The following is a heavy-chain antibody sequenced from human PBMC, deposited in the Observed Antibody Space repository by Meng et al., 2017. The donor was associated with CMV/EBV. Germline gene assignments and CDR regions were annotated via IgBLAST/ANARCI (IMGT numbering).Heavy chain of an antibody. CDR3: ARDSTAYWYYYYYYGMDV. J-gene: IGHJ6*02. CDR2: IYYSGST. D-gene: IGHD2-8*02. V-gene: IGHV4-39*07. Sequence: SESLSLTCTVSGGSLSSSSYYWGWFRQPPGRGLEWIGSIYYSGSTYYNPSLKSRVTISVDTSKNQFSLKLSSVTAADTAVYYCARDSTAYWYYYYYYGMDVWGQGTTVTVSS. CDR1: GGSLSSSSYY.